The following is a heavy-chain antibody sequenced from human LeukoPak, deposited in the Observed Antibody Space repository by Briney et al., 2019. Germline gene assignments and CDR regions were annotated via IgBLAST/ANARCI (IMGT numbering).Heavy chain of an antibody. CDR2: VYSSGVG. V-gene: IGHV4-4*07. D-gene: IGHD3-22*01. CDR1: GGSITGYY. Sequence: SETLSLTCTVSGGSITGYYWNWIRQPAGQGLEWLGRVYSSGVGNYNPSLTSRVTMSVDTSKKQFSLKLTSLTAADTAVYYCAREEFLHEIDSSGYFVYWGQGTLVTVSS. CDR3: AREEFLHEIDSSGYFVY. J-gene: IGHJ4*02.